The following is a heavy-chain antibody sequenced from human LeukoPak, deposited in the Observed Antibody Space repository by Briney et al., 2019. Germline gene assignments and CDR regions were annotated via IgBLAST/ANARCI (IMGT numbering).Heavy chain of an antibody. CDR3: ARGSGYSSVWFDP. Sequence: VASVKVSCTASGYTFTSYDINWVRQATGQGLEWMGWMNPNSGNTGYAQKFQGRVTMTRNTSISTAYMELSSLRSEDTAAYYCARGSGYSSVWFDPWGQGTLVTVSS. D-gene: IGHD6-19*01. J-gene: IGHJ5*02. V-gene: IGHV1-8*01. CDR2: MNPNSGNT. CDR1: GYTFTSYD.